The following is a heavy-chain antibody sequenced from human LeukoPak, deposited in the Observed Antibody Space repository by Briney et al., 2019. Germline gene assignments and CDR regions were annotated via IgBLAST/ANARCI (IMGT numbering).Heavy chain of an antibody. V-gene: IGHV4-38-2*01. CDR2: IYHSGST. J-gene: IGHJ4*02. Sequence: PSETLSLTCAVSGYSISSGYYWGWIRQPPGKGLEWIGSIYHSGSTYYNPSLKSRVTISVDTSKNQFSLKLSSVTAADTAVYYCARLINYCGGDCHTFDYWGQGTLVTVSS. D-gene: IGHD2-21*01. CDR3: ARLINYCGGDCHTFDY. CDR1: GYSISSGYY.